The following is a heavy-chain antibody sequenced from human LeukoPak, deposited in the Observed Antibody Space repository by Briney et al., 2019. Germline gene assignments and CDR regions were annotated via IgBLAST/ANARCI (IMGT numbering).Heavy chain of an antibody. CDR3: ARQFKYCSSTSCPYYYYGMDV. J-gene: IGHJ6*02. CDR1: GYRFTSYW. D-gene: IGHD2-2*01. CDR2: IDPSDSYT. V-gene: IGHV5-10-1*01. Sequence: PGESLKISCKGSGYRFTSYWISWVRQIPGKGLEWMGRIDPSDSYTNYSPSFQGHVTISADKSISTAYLQWSSLKASDTAMYYCARQFKYCSSTSCPYYYYGMDVWGQGTTVTVSS.